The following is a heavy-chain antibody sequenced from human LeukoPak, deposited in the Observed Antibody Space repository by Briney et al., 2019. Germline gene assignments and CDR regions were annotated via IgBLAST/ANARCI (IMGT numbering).Heavy chain of an antibody. V-gene: IGHV4-34*01. CDR2: INHSGST. Sequence: KASETLSLTCAVYGGSFSGYYWSWIRQPPGKGLEWIGEINHSGSTNYNPSLKSRVTISVDTSKNQFSLKLSSVTAADTAVYYCARGSDPSLYDYVWGSYRYTSGDAFDIWGQGTMVTVSS. D-gene: IGHD3-16*02. J-gene: IGHJ3*02. CDR3: ARGSDPSLYDYVWGSYRYTSGDAFDI. CDR1: GGSFSGYY.